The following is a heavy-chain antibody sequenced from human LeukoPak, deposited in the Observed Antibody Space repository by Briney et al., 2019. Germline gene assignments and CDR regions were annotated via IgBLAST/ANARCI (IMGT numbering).Heavy chain of an antibody. Sequence: SETLSLTCTVSGGSISSGDYYCSWIRQPPGKGLEWIGYIYYSGSTYYNPSLKSRVTISVDTSKNQFSLKLSSVTAADTAVYYCARGSSGWYTVELGYWGQGTLVTVSS. CDR1: GGSISSGDYY. CDR2: IYYSGST. J-gene: IGHJ4*02. CDR3: ARGSSGWYTVELGY. V-gene: IGHV4-30-4*01. D-gene: IGHD6-19*01.